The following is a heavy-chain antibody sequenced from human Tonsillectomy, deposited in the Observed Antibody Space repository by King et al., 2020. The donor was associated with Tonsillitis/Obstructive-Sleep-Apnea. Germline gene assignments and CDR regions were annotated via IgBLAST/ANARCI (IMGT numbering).Heavy chain of an antibody. CDR1: GGSFSGYY. CDR2: INHSGST. Sequence: QVKLQQWGAGLLKPSETLSLTCAVYGGSFSGYYWSWIRQPPGKGLEWIGEINHSGSTYYNPSLKSRVTISVDTSKNQFSLKLTSVTAADTAVYYCARGLMGPRLSDWGQGTLVTVSS. J-gene: IGHJ4*02. V-gene: IGHV4-34*01. CDR3: ARGLMGPRLSD. D-gene: IGHD2-8*01.